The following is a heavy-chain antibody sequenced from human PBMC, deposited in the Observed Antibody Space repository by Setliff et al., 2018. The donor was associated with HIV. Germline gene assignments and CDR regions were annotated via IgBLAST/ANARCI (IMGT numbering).Heavy chain of an antibody. CDR2: ILYDESDK. CDR1: GFTLSTYG. V-gene: IGHV3-30*18. Sequence: GESLKISCAASGFTLSTYGMYWVRQAPGKGLEWVAVILYDESDKYYADSVKGRFTTSRDNSKNTVYLQMNSLRLEDTAVYYCAKVSSPYTTSSFVLDYWGQGTLVTVSS. CDR3: AKVSSPYTTSSFVLDY. J-gene: IGHJ4*02. D-gene: IGHD6-6*01.